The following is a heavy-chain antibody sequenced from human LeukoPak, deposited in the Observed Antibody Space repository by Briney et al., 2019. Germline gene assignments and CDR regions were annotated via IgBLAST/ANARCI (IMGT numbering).Heavy chain of an antibody. CDR1: GGSISSSSYS. Sequence: PSETLSLTCTVSGGSISSSSYSWGWIRQPPGKGLEWIESIYYSGTTYYNPSLKSRVTISVDTSKIQFALKLSSVAATDTAVYFCARLRFDFWSGYTHPYFDYWGQGTLVTVSS. V-gene: IGHV4-39*01. J-gene: IGHJ4*02. CDR2: IYYSGTT. D-gene: IGHD3-3*01. CDR3: ARLRFDFWSGYTHPYFDY.